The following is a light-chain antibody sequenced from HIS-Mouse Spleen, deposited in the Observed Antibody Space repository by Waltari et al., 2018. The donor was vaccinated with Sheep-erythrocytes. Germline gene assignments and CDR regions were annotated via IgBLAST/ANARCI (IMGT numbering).Light chain of an antibody. V-gene: IGLV2-23*01. J-gene: IGLJ2*01. CDR1: RSAVGSYNL. CDR3: CSYAGSSTVV. Sequence: QSALTQPASVSGSPGQSLTISCPGPRSAVGSYNLFSWYQQHPGKAPKLMIYEGSKRPSGVSNRFSGSKSGNTASLTISGLQAEDEADYYCCSYAGSSTVVFGGGTKLTVL. CDR2: EGS.